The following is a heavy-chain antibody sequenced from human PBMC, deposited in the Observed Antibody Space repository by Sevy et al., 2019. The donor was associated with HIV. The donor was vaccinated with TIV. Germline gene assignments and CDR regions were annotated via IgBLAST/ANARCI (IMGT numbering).Heavy chain of an antibody. D-gene: IGHD3-3*01. J-gene: IGHJ6*02. CDR2: ISSDGVST. V-gene: IGHV3-64D*06. CDR3: VKDPDYNFWRGDYGMDV. CDR1: GFSFSNSA. Sequence: GGSLRLSCSGSGFSFSNSAMNWVRQTPGKGLKYVSAISSDGVSTYYTDSVRGRFTISRDKSKNTLYLQMRSLRVEDTAVYYCVKDPDYNFWRGDYGMDVWGQGTTVTVSS.